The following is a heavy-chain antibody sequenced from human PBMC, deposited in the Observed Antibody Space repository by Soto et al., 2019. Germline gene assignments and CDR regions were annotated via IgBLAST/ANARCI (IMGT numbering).Heavy chain of an antibody. CDR1: GFTFDDYA. CDR3: AKDVGYTNRWYNY. J-gene: IGHJ4*02. Sequence: PGGSLRLSCAASGFTFDDYAMHWVRQARVNGLEFVSGISCNIGNIGYADAVKGRFPVSGYKAKNSVYLHMKSLRAEYTALYYCAKDVGYTNRWYNYWGPGALVTVSS. D-gene: IGHD6-13*01. CDR2: ISCNIGNI. V-gene: IGHV3-9*01.